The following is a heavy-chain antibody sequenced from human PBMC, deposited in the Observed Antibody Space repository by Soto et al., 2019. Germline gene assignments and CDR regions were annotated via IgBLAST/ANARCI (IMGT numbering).Heavy chain of an antibody. Sequence: SESLSVTCAVSGGSISSGGYSWSWIRQPPGKGLEWIGYIYHSGSTYYNPSLKGRVTISVDRSKNQFSLKLSSVAAADTDVYYCAGSSGYYYGYWGQGTLVTVSS. CDR3: AGSSGYYYGY. V-gene: IGHV4-30-2*01. CDR2: IYHSGST. CDR1: GGSISSGGYS. J-gene: IGHJ4*02. D-gene: IGHD3-22*01.